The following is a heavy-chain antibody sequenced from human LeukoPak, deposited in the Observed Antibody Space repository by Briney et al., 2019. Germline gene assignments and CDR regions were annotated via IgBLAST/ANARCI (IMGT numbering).Heavy chain of an antibody. V-gene: IGHV3-48*01. Sequence: GGSLRLSCAASGFTFSNYAMSWVRQAPGKGLEWVSYISSSSSTIYYADSVKGRFTISRDNAKNSLYLQMNSLRAEDTAVYYCARDRSSPGYYGSAYNWFDPWGQGTLVTVSS. CDR1: GFTFSNYA. J-gene: IGHJ5*02. D-gene: IGHD3-10*01. CDR3: ARDRSSPGYYGSAYNWFDP. CDR2: ISSSSSTI.